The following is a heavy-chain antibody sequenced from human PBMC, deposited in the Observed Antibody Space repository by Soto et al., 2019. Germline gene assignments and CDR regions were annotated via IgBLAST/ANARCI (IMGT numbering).Heavy chain of an antibody. V-gene: IGHV4-31*03. D-gene: IGHD3-9*01. CDR3: ARDRRDILTGYRYYGMDV. Sequence: SETLSLTCTVSGGSISSGGYYWSWIRQHPGKGLEWIGYIYYSGSTYYNPSLKSRVTISVDTSKNQFSLKLSSVTAADTAVYYCARDRRDILTGYRYYGMDVWGQGTTVTVSS. CDR2: IYYSGST. CDR1: GGSISSGGYY. J-gene: IGHJ6*02.